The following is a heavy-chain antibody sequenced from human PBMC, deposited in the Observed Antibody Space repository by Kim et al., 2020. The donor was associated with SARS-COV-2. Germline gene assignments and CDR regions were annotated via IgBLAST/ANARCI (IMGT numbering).Heavy chain of an antibody. Sequence: SETLSLTCTVSGGSISSSSYYWGWIRQPPGKGLEWIGSIYSSGSTYYNPSLKSRVTISADTSKNQFSLRLSSVTAADTAVYYCARQYTYWGQGALVTVSS. CDR2: IYSSGST. D-gene: IGHD1-1*01. J-gene: IGHJ4*02. V-gene: IGHV4-39*01. CDR3: ARQYTY. CDR1: GGSISSSSYY.